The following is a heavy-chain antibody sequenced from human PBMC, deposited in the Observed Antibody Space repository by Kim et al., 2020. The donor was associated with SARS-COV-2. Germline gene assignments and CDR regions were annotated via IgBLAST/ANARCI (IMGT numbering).Heavy chain of an antibody. CDR2: IPFNGRTK. V-gene: IGHV3-23*01. CDR1: GFTFSSYA. Sequence: GGSLRLSCAASGFTFSSYAMNWVRQAPGKGLEWVSAIPFNGRTKYYADSVEGRFTISRDSSKNTLYLQMNSLRGEDTAVYYCAKDGGSGDSRFTFGVWG. J-gene: IGHJ3*01. D-gene: IGHD2-21*02. CDR3: AKDGGSGDSRFTFGV.